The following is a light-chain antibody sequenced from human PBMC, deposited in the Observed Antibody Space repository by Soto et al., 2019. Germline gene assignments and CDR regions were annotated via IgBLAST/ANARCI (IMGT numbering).Light chain of an antibody. CDR3: QQLNRYPIT. V-gene: IGKV1-9*01. CDR1: QGISSY. J-gene: IGKJ5*01. Sequence: IQLTQSPSSLSASVGDRVTITCRASQGISSYLAWYQQKPGKAPKLLIYAASTLQSGVPSRFSGSGSGTDFTISISSVQCVDFTTYYCQQLNRYPITFGQGTRLEIK. CDR2: AAS.